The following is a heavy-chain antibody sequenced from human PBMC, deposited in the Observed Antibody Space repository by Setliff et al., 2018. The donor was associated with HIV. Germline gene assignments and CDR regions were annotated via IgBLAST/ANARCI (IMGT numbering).Heavy chain of an antibody. CDR1: GGSISSYY. Sequence: SETLSLTCTVSGGSISSYYWNWIRQPPGRGLEWIGFIYSSGSTNYNPSLKSRVTMSVDTSRNQFSLKLSSVTAADTAVYYCARVTDDYSRHFYYMDVWGKGTTVTVSS. V-gene: IGHV4-59*01. D-gene: IGHD4-4*01. CDR2: IYSSGST. J-gene: IGHJ6*03. CDR3: ARVTDDYSRHFYYMDV.